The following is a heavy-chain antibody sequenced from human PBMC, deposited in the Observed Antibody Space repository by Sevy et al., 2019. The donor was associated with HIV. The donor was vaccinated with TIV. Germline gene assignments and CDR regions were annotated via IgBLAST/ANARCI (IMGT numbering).Heavy chain of an antibody. CDR2: IKSKTDGGTT. Sequence: GGSLRLSCAASGFTFSIAWMSWVRQVPGKGPEWVGRIKSKTDGGTTDYAAPVKGRFTISRDDSKTKLYLQMNNLKTEDTAVYYCTTDGLFAPWGQGTLVTVSS. J-gene: IGHJ5*02. V-gene: IGHV3-15*01. CDR1: GFTFSIAW. CDR3: TTDGLFAP.